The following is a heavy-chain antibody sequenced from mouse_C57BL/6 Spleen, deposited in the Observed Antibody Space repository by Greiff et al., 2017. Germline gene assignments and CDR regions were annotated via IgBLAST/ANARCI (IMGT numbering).Heavy chain of an antibody. CDR1: GFTFSSYA. J-gene: IGHJ1*03. V-gene: IGHV5-9-1*02. D-gene: IGHD2-5*01. Sequence: EVKLMESGEGLVKPGGSLKLSCAASGFTFSSYAMSWVRQTPEQRLEWVAYISSGGDYIYYADTVKGRFTISRANASNTLYLQMSSLKSEDTAMYYCTRIYYSIWYCDVWGTGTTVTVSS. CDR3: TRIYYSIWYCDV. CDR2: ISSGGDYI.